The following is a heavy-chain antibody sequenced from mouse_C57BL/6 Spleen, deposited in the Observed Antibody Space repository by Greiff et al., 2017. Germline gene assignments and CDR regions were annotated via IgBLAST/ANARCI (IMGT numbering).Heavy chain of an antibody. D-gene: IGHD1-1*01. CDR3: ARRIYYGSSRDWYFDV. CDR2: INPSNGGT. CDR1: GYTFTSYW. Sequence: VQLQQPGTELVKPGASVKLSCKASGYTFTSYWMHWVKQRPGQGLEWIGNINPSNGGTNYNEKFKSKATLTVDTSSSTAYMQLSSLTSEDSAVYYCARRIYYGSSRDWYFDVWGTGTTVTVAS. J-gene: IGHJ1*03. V-gene: IGHV1-53*01.